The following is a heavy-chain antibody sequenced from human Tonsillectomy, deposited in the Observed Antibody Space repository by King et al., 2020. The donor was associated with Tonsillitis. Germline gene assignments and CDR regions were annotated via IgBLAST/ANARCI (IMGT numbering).Heavy chain of an antibody. D-gene: IGHD3-16*01. J-gene: IGHJ6*02. CDR3: TRGFFPQYEYVWGSGGGMDV. CDR1: GFTFNSYS. V-gene: IGHV3-21*01. Sequence: VQLVESGGGLVNPGGSLRLSCAASGFTFNSYSMNWVRQAPGKGLAWVSSISSSGNYIYYADSVKGRFTISRDKAKKSLYLQMSSLRAEDTAVYYCTRGFFPQYEYVWGSGGGMDVWGQGTTVTVSS. CDR2: ISSSGNYI.